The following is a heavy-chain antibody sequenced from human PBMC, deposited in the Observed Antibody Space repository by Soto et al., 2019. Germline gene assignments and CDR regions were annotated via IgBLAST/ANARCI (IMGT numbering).Heavy chain of an antibody. CDR3: TSDTFGLRDT. D-gene: IGHD3-16*01. CDR1: GFPFSLYW. Sequence: MQMVESGGGSVQPGGSLRLSCAASGFPFSLYWMHWVRQTPGKGLVWVSRINPAGTITNYADSVEGRFTISRDNADSALFLQMNSLSAEDTAIYYCTSDTFGLRDTWGQGTLVTVSS. V-gene: IGHV3-74*01. CDR2: INPAGTIT. J-gene: IGHJ5*02.